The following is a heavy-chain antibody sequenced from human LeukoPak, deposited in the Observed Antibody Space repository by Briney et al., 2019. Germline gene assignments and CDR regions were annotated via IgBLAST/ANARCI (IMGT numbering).Heavy chain of an antibody. Sequence: SETLSLTCAVSGGSISSGGYSWSWIRQPPGKGLEWIGYIYHSGSTYYNPSLKSRVTISVDRSKNQFSLKLSSVTAADTAVYYCARVSVESVSLFDPWGQGTLVTVSS. CDR2: IYHSGST. CDR1: GGSISSGGYS. CDR3: ARVSVESVSLFDP. D-gene: IGHD1-1*01. J-gene: IGHJ5*02. V-gene: IGHV4-30-2*01.